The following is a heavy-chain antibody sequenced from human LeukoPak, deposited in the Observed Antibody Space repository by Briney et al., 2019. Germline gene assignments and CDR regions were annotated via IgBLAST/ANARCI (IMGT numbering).Heavy chain of an antibody. Sequence: VASVKVSCKASGYTFTGNNMHRVRHAPGQGLEWMVWINPNSGGTNYAQKFQGRVTMTRDTSISTAYMELSRLRSDDTAVYYCARDIGLGEFALYYYYMDVWGKGTTVTVSS. CDR2: INPNSGGT. D-gene: IGHD3-16*01. V-gene: IGHV1-2*02. CDR1: GYTFTGNN. J-gene: IGHJ6*03. CDR3: ARDIGLGEFALYYYYMDV.